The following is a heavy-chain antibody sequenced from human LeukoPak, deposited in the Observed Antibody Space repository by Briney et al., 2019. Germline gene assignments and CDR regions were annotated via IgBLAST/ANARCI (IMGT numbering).Heavy chain of an antibody. J-gene: IGHJ4*02. CDR3: ASFPEGSNTLSIDF. CDR1: GFTLSSYS. CDR2: ISRSSGYI. Sequence: GGSLRLSCVASGFTLSSYSMNWVRQAPGKGLEWVSSISRSSGYIFYADSIKGRFTVSRDNSKNALYLQMSSLRADDTAVYYCASFPEGSNTLSIDFWGQGTLVTVSS. V-gene: IGHV3-21*01.